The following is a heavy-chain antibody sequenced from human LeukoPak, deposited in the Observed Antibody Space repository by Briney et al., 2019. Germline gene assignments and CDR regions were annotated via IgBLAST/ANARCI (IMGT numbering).Heavy chain of an antibody. Sequence: EASVKVSCKASGYTLSTYGISWVRQAPGQRLEWTGWISANNDNTNYAQKFQGRVIMATDTSTNTAYMELRSLRSDDTAVYFCARDRRSTSGDFDYWGQGTLVTVSS. V-gene: IGHV1-18*01. CDR3: ARDRRSTSGDFDY. CDR2: ISANNDNT. CDR1: GYTLSTYG. J-gene: IGHJ4*02. D-gene: IGHD2-15*01.